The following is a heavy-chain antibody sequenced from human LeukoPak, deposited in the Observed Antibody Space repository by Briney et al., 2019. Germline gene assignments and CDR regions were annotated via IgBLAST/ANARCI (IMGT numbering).Heavy chain of an antibody. CDR1: GFSFGDYS. J-gene: IGHJ4*02. D-gene: IGHD1-26*01. CDR3: ARDLSGRGSLFDY. V-gene: IGHV3-48*04. CDR2: IGISSGNT. Sequence: GGSLRLSCAASGFSFGDYSMNWVRQAPGKGLEWISYIGISSGNTYYADSVKGRFTISRDNAKNSLYLQMNSLRAEDTAVYYCARDLSGRGSLFDYWGQGTLVTVSS.